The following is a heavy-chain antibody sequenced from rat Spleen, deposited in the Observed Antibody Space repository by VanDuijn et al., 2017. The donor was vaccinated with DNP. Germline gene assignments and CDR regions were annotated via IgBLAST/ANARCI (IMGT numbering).Heavy chain of an antibody. D-gene: IGHD1-2*01. CDR2: INLDGSRT. CDR3: ARQGTVTAIPDY. Sequence: EVQLVESGGGLVQPGRSLKLSCAASGFTFSDYNMAWVRQTPEKGLEWVATINLDGSRTYCRDSVKGRFTISRDNAKGTLYLQMNSLRSEDTATYYCARQGTVTAIPDYWGQGVMVTVSS. J-gene: IGHJ2*01. V-gene: IGHV5S10*01. CDR1: GFTFSDYN.